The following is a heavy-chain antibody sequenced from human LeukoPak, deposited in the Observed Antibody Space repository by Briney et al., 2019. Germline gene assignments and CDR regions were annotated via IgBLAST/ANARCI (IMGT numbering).Heavy chain of an antibody. D-gene: IGHD1/OR15-1a*01. J-gene: IGHJ4*02. V-gene: IGHV3-48*01. CDR1: GFTFSSYS. Sequence: GGSLRLSCEASGFTFSSYSMNWVRQAPGKGLEWVSYISNSKNIIYYADSVKGRFTISADSAKNSLFLQMNSLRTEDTAVYYCARDRGNNYVSPFDYWGQGTLVTVSS. CDR3: ARDRGNNYVSPFDY. CDR2: ISNSKNII.